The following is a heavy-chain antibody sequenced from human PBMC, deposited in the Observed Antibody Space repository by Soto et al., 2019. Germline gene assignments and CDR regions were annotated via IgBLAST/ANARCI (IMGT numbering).Heavy chain of an antibody. V-gene: IGHV1-69*13. J-gene: IGHJ6*02. Sequence: SVKVSCKASGGTFSSYAISWVRQAPGQGLEWMGGITPIFGTANYAQKFQGRVTITADESTSTAYMELSSLRSEDTAVYYCARSTSGDIVVVPAAKGYSSGWYQGYYYYGMDVWGQGTTVTVSS. CDR3: ARSTSGDIVVVPAAKGYSSGWYQGYYYYGMDV. D-gene: IGHD2-2*01. CDR2: ITPIFGTA. CDR1: GGTFSSYA.